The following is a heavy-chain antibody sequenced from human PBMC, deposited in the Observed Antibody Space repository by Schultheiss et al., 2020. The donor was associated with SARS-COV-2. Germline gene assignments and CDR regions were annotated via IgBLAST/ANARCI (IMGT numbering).Heavy chain of an antibody. Sequence: SETLSLTCTVSGGSISSYYWSWIRQPPGKGLEWIGYIYYSGSTNYNPSLKRRVTISVDTSKNQFSLKLSSVTAADTAVYYCARVRAGYSLNWFDPWGQGTLVTVSS. J-gene: IGHJ5*02. V-gene: IGHV4-59*13. D-gene: IGHD6-13*01. CDR1: GGSISSYY. CDR2: IYYSGST. CDR3: ARVRAGYSLNWFDP.